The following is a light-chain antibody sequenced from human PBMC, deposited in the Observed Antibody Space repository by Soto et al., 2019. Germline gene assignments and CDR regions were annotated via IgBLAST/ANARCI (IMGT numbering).Light chain of an antibody. CDR2: SNN. CDR3: APGDNSLKGGV. CDR1: SSNIGSNT. Sequence: QSVLTQPPSASGTPGQRVTISCSGSSSNIGSNTVNWYQQLPGTAPKLLIYSNNQRPSGVPDRFSGSKSGTSASLAISGLKWGGGADYYCAPGDNSLKGGVFGGGTKLPAL. J-gene: IGLJ3*02. V-gene: IGLV1-44*01.